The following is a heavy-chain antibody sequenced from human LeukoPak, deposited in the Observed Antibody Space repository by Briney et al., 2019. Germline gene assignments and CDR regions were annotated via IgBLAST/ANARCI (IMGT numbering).Heavy chain of an antibody. CDR1: GFTFRSHG. CDR3: ARVGYDFWSGYPLDY. D-gene: IGHD3-3*01. Sequence: GGSLRLSCVASGFTFRSHGMNWVRQAPGKGLEWVSGIRGDGITTYYADSVKGRFTISRDNSKNTLYLQMNSLRAEDTALYYCARVGYDFWSGYPLDYWGQGTLVTVSS. CDR2: IRGDGITT. J-gene: IGHJ4*02. V-gene: IGHV3-23*01.